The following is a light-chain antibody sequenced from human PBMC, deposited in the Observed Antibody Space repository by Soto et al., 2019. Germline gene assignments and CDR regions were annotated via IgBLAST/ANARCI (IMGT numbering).Light chain of an antibody. CDR2: GAS. CDR1: QSIRHY. J-gene: IGKJ1*01. V-gene: IGKV1-5*01. CDR3: QRHNSYSPT. Sequence: DIQMTQSPPTLSASVGDRVTITCQASQSIRHYLAWYQQKPGQAPKLLIYGASTLQSGVPSRFSGSGSGTEFSLTISSLQPDDFGTYFCQRHNSYSPTFGQGTKVVLK.